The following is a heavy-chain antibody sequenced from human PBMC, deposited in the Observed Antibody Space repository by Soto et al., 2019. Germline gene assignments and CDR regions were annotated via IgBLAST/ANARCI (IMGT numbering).Heavy chain of an antibody. D-gene: IGHD5-12*01. J-gene: IGHJ6*02. CDR3: ASLYSGYVDYYYGMDV. V-gene: IGHV1-69*13. CDR2: IIPIFGTA. CDR1: GGTFSSYA. Sequence: SVKVSCKASGGTFSSYAISWVRQAPGQGLEWMGGIIPIFGTANYAQKFQGRVTITADESTSTAYMELSSLRSEDTAVYYCASLYSGYVDYYYGMDVWGQGTTVTVSS.